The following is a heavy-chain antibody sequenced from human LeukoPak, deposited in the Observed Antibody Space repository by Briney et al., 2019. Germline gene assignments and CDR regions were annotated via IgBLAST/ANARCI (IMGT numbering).Heavy chain of an antibody. CDR3: ARGGDRDY. V-gene: IGHV3-13*04. CDR1: GFTFSSYD. J-gene: IGHJ4*02. Sequence: PGGSLRLSCAASGFTFSSYDMHWVRQVTGKRLEWVSAIGIAGDTYYLDSVKGRFTISIENAKNSLYLQMNSLRAGDTAVYYCARGGDRDYWGQGTLVTVSS. CDR2: IGIAGDT.